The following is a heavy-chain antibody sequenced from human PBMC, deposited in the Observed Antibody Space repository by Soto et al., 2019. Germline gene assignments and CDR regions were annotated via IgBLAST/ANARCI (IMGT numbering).Heavy chain of an antibody. J-gene: IGHJ6*02. V-gene: IGHV3-33*01. Sequence: GGSLRLSCAASGFTFSSYGMHWVRQAPGKGLEWVAVIWYDGSNKYYADSVKGRFTISRDNSKNTLYLQMNSLRAEDTAVYYCARSRTSGYYYGMDVWGQGTTVP. CDR1: GFTFSSYG. CDR2: IWYDGSNK. CDR3: ARSRTSGYYYGMDV.